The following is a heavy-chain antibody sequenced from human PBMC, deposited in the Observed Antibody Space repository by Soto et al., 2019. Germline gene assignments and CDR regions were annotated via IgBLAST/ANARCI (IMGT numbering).Heavy chain of an antibody. Sequence: QVQLQESGPGLVKPSQTLSLTCTVSGGSISSGDYYWSWIRQPPGTALEWIGYIHYSGSTYYNPSLKSRVTISVDTSKNQFPLTLSSVTAADTAGYYCARASSVQLTRHHQYWGQGTLVTVSS. J-gene: IGHJ4*02. CDR2: IHYSGST. CDR1: GGSISSGDYY. V-gene: IGHV4-30-4*01. D-gene: IGHD1-1*01. CDR3: ARASSVQLTRHHQY.